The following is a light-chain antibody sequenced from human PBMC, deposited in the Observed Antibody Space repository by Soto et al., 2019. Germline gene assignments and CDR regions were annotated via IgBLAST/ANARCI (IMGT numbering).Light chain of an antibody. CDR1: QRVGSS. CDR2: GAS. Sequence: EVVMTQSPATLSVSPGERATLSCRASQRVGSSLAWYQQTPGQAPRLLFYGASTRATGLPARFSGSGSGTEFTLTISSLQYEDFAVYYCQQYNKWPRTFGQGTTVEIK. CDR3: QQYNKWPRT. J-gene: IGKJ1*01. V-gene: IGKV3-15*01.